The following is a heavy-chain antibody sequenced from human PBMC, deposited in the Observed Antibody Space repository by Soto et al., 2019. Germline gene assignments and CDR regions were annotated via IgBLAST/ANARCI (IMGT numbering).Heavy chain of an antibody. J-gene: IGHJ4*02. CDR3: ARGGVYGDYVDY. V-gene: IGHV4-31*03. D-gene: IGHD4-17*01. Sequence: QVQLQESGPGLVKPSQTLSLTCTVSGGSISSGGYYWSWIRQHPGKGLEWIGYIYYSGSTYYNPSLTRRVTVSVDTSKNQFSLKLSSVTAADTAVYYGARGGVYGDYVDYWGQGTLVTVSS. CDR1: GGSISSGGYY. CDR2: IYYSGST.